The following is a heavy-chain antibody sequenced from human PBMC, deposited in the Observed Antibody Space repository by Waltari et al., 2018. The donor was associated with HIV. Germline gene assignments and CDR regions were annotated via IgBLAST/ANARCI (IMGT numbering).Heavy chain of an antibody. J-gene: IGHJ4*02. V-gene: IGHV3-23*01. Sequence: EVQLLESGGGLVPPGGSLRLSCAASGLIFSNSAMSWVRHAPGKGLEWVSAIGGGGDSTYDTDSVKGRFTISRDNSKNTLYLQMNSLRAEDTAVYYCAKGGYSHGIGYFDYWGQGTLVTVSS. CDR1: GLIFSNSA. CDR2: IGGGGDST. CDR3: AKGGYSHGIGYFDY. D-gene: IGHD5-18*01.